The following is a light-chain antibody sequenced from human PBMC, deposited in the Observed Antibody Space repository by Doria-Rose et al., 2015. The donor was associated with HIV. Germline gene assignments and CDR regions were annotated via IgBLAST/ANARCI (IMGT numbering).Light chain of an antibody. CDR3: QHYGNSPLYT. J-gene: IGKJ2*01. CDR2: GAS. Sequence: TQSPDTLSLSPGERATLSCRASQSVRSNSLTWYQQRPGQAPRLLIYGASNRAIGIPDRFSGSGSGTDFTLTISRLEPEDFAVYYCQHYGNSPLYTFGQGTKLDIK. CDR1: QSVRSNS. V-gene: IGKV3-20*01.